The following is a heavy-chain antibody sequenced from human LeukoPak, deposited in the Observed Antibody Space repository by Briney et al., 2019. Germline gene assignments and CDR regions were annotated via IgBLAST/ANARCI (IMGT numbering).Heavy chain of an antibody. CDR3: ASGAYYYDSSGLQFDY. D-gene: IGHD3-22*01. J-gene: IGHJ4*02. Sequence: LSLNCTVSGGSISSYYRSWIRQPPGKGLEWIGDIYYSGSTNYNPSLKSRVTISVDTSKNQFSLKLSSVTAADTAVYYCASGAYYYDSSGLQFDYWGQGTLVTVSS. CDR2: IYYSGST. CDR1: GGSISSYY. V-gene: IGHV4-59*01.